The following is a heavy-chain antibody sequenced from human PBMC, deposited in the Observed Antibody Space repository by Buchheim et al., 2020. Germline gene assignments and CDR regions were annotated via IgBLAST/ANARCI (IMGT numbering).Heavy chain of an antibody. CDR1: GFTFSSYA. V-gene: IGHV3-30-3*01. CDR2: ISYDGSNK. CDR3: ASDLDTAVRSWDY. Sequence: QVQLVESGGGVVQPGRSLRLSCAASGFTFSSYAMHWVRQAPGKGLEWVAVISYDGSNKYYADSVKGRFTISRDNSKTTLYLQMNSLRAEDTAVYYCASDLDTAVRSWDYWGQGTL. D-gene: IGHD5-18*01. J-gene: IGHJ4*02.